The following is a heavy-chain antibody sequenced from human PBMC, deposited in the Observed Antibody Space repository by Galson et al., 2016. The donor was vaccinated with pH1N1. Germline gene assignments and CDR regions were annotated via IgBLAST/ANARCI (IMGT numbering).Heavy chain of an antibody. CDR1: GDSVSSNSVA. CDR3: ARAPVAAAGDWFDP. CDR2: TYYRSEWYH. J-gene: IGHJ5*02. D-gene: IGHD6-13*01. Sequence: CAISGDSVSSNSVAWNWIRQSPSRGLEWLGRTYYRSEWYHDYAVSVRSRLTINPDTSKNHFSLRLTSVTPEDTAVYYCARAPVAAAGDWFDPWGQGTQVTVSS. V-gene: IGHV6-1*01.